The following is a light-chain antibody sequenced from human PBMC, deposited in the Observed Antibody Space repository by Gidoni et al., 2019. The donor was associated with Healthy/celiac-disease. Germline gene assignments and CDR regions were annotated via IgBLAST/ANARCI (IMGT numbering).Light chain of an antibody. CDR3: QQRSNWRT. J-gene: IGKJ1*01. CDR1: QSVSSY. CDR2: DAS. V-gene: IGKV3-11*01. Sequence: EIVLTQSPATLSLSPGERATLSCRASQSVSSYLAWYQQKPGQAPRLLIYDASNRTTGIPARFSGSASGTDFTLTISSLEPEDFAVYYCQQRSNWRTFGQGTKVEIK.